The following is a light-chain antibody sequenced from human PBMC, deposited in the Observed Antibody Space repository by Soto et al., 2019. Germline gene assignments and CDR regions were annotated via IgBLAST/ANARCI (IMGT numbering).Light chain of an antibody. J-gene: IGKJ5*01. V-gene: IGKV3-20*01. CDR3: HQYGSSPPFT. Sequence: EIVLTQSPGTLSLSPGERATLSCRAIQSVSNNYLAWYQQKPGQAPRLLIYGASSRATGIPDRFSGSGSGTDFTLTISRLESEDFTVYYCHQYGSSPPFTFGQGTRLEIK. CDR1: QSVSNNY. CDR2: GAS.